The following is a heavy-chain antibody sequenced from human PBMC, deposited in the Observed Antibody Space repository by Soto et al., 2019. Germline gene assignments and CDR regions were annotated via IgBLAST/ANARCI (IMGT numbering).Heavy chain of an antibody. CDR3: ARGGLGASAGWFDP. V-gene: IGHV3-23*01. Sequence: SLRLSCAASGFTFSSYVMNWVRQPPGKGLEWVSGITANGRITYYAESVKGRSTISRDISKNTVSLLMNSLTAEDTAIYYCARGGLGASAGWFDPWGQGTLVTVSS. J-gene: IGHJ5*02. CDR2: ITANGRIT. CDR1: GFTFSSYV. D-gene: IGHD6-19*01.